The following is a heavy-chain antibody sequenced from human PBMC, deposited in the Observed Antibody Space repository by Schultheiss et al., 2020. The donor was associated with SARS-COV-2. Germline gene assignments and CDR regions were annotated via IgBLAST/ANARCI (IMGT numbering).Heavy chain of an antibody. J-gene: IGHJ6*02. CDR2: ISYDGSNK. CDR3: AGARYYYGMDV. V-gene: IGHV3-30-3*01. D-gene: IGHD6-6*01. Sequence: GGSLRLSCAASGFTFSSYAMHWVRQAPGKGLEWVAVISYDGSNKYYADSVKGRFTISRDNSKNTLYLQMNSLRAEDTAVYYCAGARYYYGMDVWGQGTTVTVSS. CDR1: GFTFSSYA.